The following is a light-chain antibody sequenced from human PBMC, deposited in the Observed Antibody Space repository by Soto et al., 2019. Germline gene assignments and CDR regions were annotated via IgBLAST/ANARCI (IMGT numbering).Light chain of an antibody. Sequence: DIQLTQSPSSLSAFVGDRVTITCRASQSISSSLNWYQHKPGQAPNLLIYDASGLHSGVPSRFSGSGSVTDFTLTISSLQPEDFATYYCQQSYGTPRTFGQGTRLRLN. J-gene: IGKJ5*01. CDR3: QQSYGTPRT. CDR1: QSISSS. CDR2: DAS. V-gene: IGKV1-39*01.